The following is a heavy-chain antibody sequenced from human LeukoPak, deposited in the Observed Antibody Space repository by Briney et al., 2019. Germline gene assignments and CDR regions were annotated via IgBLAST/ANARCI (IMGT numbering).Heavy chain of an antibody. J-gene: IGHJ4*02. V-gene: IGHV3-21*01. CDR2: ISSSSSYI. D-gene: IGHD3-3*01. CDR3: ARDGGGVTIFGVVKDY. CDR1: GFTFSSYS. Sequence: GGSLRLSCAASGFTFSSYSMNWVRQAPGKGLEWVSSISSSSSYIYYADSVKGRFTISRDNAKSSLYLQMNSLRAEDTAVYYCARDGGGVTIFGVVKDYWGQGTLVTVSS.